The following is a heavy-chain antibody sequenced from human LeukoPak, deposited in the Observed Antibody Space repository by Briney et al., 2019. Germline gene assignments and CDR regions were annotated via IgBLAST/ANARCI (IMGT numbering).Heavy chain of an antibody. V-gene: IGHV1-46*01. CDR2: INPSGGST. Sequence: GASVKVSCKASGGTFSNYAVSWVRQAPGQGLEWMGIINPSGGSTSYAQKFQGRVTMTRDTSTSTVYMELSSLRSEDTAVYYCARGRDGYNLRTYFDYWGQGTLVTVSS. CDR1: GGTFSNYA. CDR3: ARGRDGYNLRTYFDY. D-gene: IGHD5-24*01. J-gene: IGHJ4*02.